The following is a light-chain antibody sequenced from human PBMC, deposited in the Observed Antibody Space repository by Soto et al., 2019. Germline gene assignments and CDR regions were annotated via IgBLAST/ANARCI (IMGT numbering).Light chain of an antibody. CDR2: EGT. CDR3: CSYTNTGTLV. Sequence: QSALTQPASVSGSPGQSITISCTGTNNDFGTYNLVSWYQHHPDQAPKLIIYEGTKRPSGVSDRFSGSKSGNTASLTISGLQTEDEAHYYCCSYTNTGTLVFGGGTKVTVL. CDR1: NNDFGTYNL. V-gene: IGLV2-23*01. J-gene: IGLJ2*01.